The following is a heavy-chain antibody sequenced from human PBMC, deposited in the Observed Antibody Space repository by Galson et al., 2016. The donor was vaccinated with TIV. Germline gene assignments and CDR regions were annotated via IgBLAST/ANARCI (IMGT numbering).Heavy chain of an antibody. CDR1: GFPLSTSGEG. CDR3: AVARGGGYNFDS. V-gene: IGHV2-5*02. CDR2: ISWDGDK. J-gene: IGHJ4*02. D-gene: IGHD3-16*01. Sequence: PALVKPTQTLTLTCAFSGFPLSTSGEGVARVRQPPGRALEWLALISWDGDKRYSPSLKRRLTITKDTSKKQVVLTMANMDPLDTATYYCAVARGGGYNFDSWGQGTLVTVSS.